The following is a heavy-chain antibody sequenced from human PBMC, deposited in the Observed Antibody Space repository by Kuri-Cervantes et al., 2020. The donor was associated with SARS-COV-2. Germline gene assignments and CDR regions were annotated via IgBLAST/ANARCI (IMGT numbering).Heavy chain of an antibody. V-gene: IGHV4-38-2*01. CDR3: ARTVSGSYQRPCDY. CDR2: IYHSGST. D-gene: IGHD1-26*01. CDR1: NFSISSTYC. Sequence: SQTLSLTCAVPNFSISSTYCWGWVRQPPGKGLEWIGSIYHSGSTYYNPSLKSRVTISADTSKNQFSLKLSSVTAADTAVYYCARTVSGSYQRPCDYWGQGTLVTVSS. J-gene: IGHJ4*02.